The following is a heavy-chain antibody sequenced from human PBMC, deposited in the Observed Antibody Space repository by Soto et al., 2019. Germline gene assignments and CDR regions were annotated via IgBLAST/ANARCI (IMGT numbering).Heavy chain of an antibody. Sequence: ASVNVSCKSSVFSVDTTYCIHWVLLAPGQGLEWMGSINPNSGDTNYAQNFQGRVTMTRDTSISTAYMEVSSLTSDDTAVYYCGSPRSGPSPDVGHWGHGTVVTVSS. CDR2: INPNSGDT. CDR1: VFSVDTTYC. CDR3: GSPRSGPSPDVGH. D-gene: IGHD2-15*01. J-gene: IGHJ4*01. V-gene: IGHV1-2*02.